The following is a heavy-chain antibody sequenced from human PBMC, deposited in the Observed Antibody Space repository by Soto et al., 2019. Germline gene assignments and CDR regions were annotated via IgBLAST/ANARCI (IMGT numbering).Heavy chain of an antibody. J-gene: IGHJ4*02. D-gene: IGHD1-26*01. Sequence: EVQLVKTRGGLIQPGGSLRLSCAASGFTVSSNYMSWVRQAPGKGLEWVSVIYSGGSTYYADSVKGRFTISRDNSKNTLYLQMNSLRAEDTAVYYCASGDEWELLSFDYWGQGTLVTVSS. CDR1: GFTVSSNY. V-gene: IGHV3-53*02. CDR2: IYSGGST. CDR3: ASGDEWELLSFDY.